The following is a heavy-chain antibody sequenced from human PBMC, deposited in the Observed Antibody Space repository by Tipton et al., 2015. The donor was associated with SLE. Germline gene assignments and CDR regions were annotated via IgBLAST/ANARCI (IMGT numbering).Heavy chain of an antibody. CDR1: GFTFSSYA. V-gene: IGHV3-23*03. J-gene: IGHJ6*03. CDR2: IYSGGST. D-gene: IGHD3-9*01. Sequence: GSLRLSCAASGFTFSSYAMSWVRQAPGKGLEWVSVIYSGGSTYYADSVKGRFTISRDNAKNSLYLQMNSLRAEDTAVYYCARGSVIRYFDWPPTYYYYYYMDVWGKGTTVTVSS. CDR3: ARGSVIRYFDWPPTYYYYYYMDV.